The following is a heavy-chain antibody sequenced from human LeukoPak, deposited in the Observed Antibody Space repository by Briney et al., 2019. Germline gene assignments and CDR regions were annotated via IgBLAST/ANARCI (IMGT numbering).Heavy chain of an antibody. CDR1: GYTFTGNY. D-gene: IGHD1-26*01. CDR2: INPNSGGT. CDR3: ARDLIVGAHNWFDP. J-gene: IGHJ5*02. V-gene: IGHV1-2*02. Sequence: ASVKVSCKASGYTFTGNYMHWVRQAPGQGLEWMGWINPNSGGTNYAQKFQGRVTMTRDTSISTAYMELSRLRSDDTAVYYCARDLIVGAHNWFDPWGQGTLVTVSS.